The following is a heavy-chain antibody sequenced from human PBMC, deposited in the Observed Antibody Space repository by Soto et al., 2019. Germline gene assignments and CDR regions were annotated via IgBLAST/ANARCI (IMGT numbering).Heavy chain of an antibody. V-gene: IGHV3-30*03. CDR1: GFTFSSYV. CDR3: ARDYIVVVPPAYYYYYGMDV. D-gene: IGHD2-2*01. CDR2: VSNDGSNK. Sequence: PGESLKISCAASGFTFSSYVMHWVCQAPGKGLQWVAVVSNDGSNKDYADSVKGRFTISRDNSKNTLYLQMNSLRAEDTAVYYCARDYIVVVPPAYYYYYGMDVWGQGTTVTVSS. J-gene: IGHJ6*02.